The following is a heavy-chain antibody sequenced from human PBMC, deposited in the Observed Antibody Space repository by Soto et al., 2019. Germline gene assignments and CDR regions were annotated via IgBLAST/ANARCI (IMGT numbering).Heavy chain of an antibody. CDR2: HYSGGST. CDR3: ARHRHPRGTVGATSPLDP. V-gene: IGHV3-53*01. D-gene: IGHD1-26*01. J-gene: IGHJ5*02. Sequence: PGGSLRLSCAISGFSVSSNYLSWVRQAPGKGLEWVSVHYSGGSTYYADSVQGRFTISRDKSNNTLYLQMRRVRAEDTAVYFCARHRHPRGTVGATSPLDP. CDR1: GFSVSSNY.